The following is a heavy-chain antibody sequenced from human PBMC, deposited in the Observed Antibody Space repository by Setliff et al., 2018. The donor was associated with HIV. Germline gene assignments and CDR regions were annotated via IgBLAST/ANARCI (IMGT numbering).Heavy chain of an antibody. V-gene: IGHV1-3*01. CDR2: INAGNGST. CDR3: AKGQGPVDY. CDR1: GYTFTNYA. Sequence: ASVKVSCKASGYTFTNYAMQWVRQAPGQGLEWMGWINAGNGSTKYSQKFQGRVTITRDTFASIAYMELSSLRSEDTAVYYCAKGQGPVDYWGRGTLVTVSS. J-gene: IGHJ4*02.